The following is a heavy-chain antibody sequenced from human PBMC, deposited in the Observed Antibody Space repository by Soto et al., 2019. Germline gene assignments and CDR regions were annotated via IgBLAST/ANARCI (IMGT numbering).Heavy chain of an antibody. CDR1: GYRFIDYF. J-gene: IGHJ4*02. CDR2: INPKSGGT. D-gene: IGHD1-7*01. CDR3: AREYNWNYKGWTVC. V-gene: IGHV1-2*02. Sequence: ASVKVSCKASGYRFIDYFMHWVRRAPGQGLEWMGWINPKSGGTKIAQKFQGRTTMTRDTSINTVFMELSRLTSDDTAVYSCAREYNWNYKGWTVCWGLGTLVTVSS.